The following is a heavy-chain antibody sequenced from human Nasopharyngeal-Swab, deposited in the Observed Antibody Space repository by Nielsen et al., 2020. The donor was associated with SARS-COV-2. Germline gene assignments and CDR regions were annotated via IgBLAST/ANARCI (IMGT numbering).Heavy chain of an antibody. CDR3: ARSSRDWPPKRGTLDI. D-gene: IGHD2-21*02. CDR2: ISYSGTT. V-gene: IGHV4-59*01. J-gene: IGHJ3*02. Sequence: SETLSLTCTVSGASICTYYWSWIRQSPGTGLESIGCISYSGTTNYNPSLKNRVTISVDTSNNHLSLKLSSVTAADSAIYYCARSSRDWPPKRGTLDIWGQGTVVTVSS. CDR1: GASICTYY.